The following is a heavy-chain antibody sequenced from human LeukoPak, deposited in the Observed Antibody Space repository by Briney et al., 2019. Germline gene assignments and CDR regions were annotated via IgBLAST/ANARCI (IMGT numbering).Heavy chain of an antibody. D-gene: IGHD3-10*01. J-gene: IGHJ5*02. V-gene: IGHV4-34*01. CDR3: ASTPESVMRGPFDEWFDP. Sequence: SETLSLTCAGYGGSFSGYYWSWIRQPPGKGLEWIGEINHSGSTNYNPSLEGRVTISVDTSKNQFSLNLNSVTAADTAVHYCASTPESVMRGPFDEWFDPWGQGALVTVSP. CDR2: INHSGST. CDR1: GGSFSGYY.